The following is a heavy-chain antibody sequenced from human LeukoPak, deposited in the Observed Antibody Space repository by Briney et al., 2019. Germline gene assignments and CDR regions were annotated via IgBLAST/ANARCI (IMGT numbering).Heavy chain of an antibody. V-gene: IGHV3-7*05. J-gene: IGHJ3*02. CDR1: GFTFTTYW. CDR3: ARDNRGTPTGVDGFDI. D-gene: IGHD1-14*01. Sequence: RGSLRLSCAASGFTFTTYWMTWVRQAPGKVLEWVADINQDGSQKRYVDSVKGRLPISRDNAKHSLSLQMNSLRAEDTAIYYCARDNRGTPTGVDGFDIWGQGTMVTVSS. CDR2: INQDGSQK.